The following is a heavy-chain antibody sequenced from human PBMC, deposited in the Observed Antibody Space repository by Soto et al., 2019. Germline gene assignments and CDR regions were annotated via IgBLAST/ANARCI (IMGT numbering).Heavy chain of an antibody. Sequence: ASVKVSCKASRYSFPTYAIHWVRQAPGQRLQWMGWINTVNGNTHYSQKFQGRVTITRDSSASTVYMELSSLKSEDTAFYYCASGRGSMFYPWGQGTLVTVSS. CDR2: INTVNGNT. CDR1: RYSFPTYA. CDR3: ASGRGSMFYP. V-gene: IGHV1-3*04. J-gene: IGHJ5*02. D-gene: IGHD3-16*01.